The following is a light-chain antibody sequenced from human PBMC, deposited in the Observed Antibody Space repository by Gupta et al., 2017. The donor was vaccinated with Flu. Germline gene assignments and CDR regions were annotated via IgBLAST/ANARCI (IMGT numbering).Light chain of an antibody. J-gene: IGLJ3*02. V-gene: IGLV1-51*02. Sequence: SSSNIANNFASWYQQLPGAVPKLLIYEDDKRASGIPDRFSGAKSGTSATLGITGLQTGDEGDYYCATWDDSLGAGTFGGGTKLSVL. CDR1: SSNIANNF. CDR3: ATWDDSLGAGT. CDR2: EDD.